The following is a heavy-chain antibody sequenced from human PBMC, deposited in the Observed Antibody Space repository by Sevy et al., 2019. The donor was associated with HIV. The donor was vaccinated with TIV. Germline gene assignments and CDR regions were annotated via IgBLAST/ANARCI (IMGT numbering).Heavy chain of an antibody. Sequence: ASVKVSCKASGYTFTSYAISWVRQAPGQGLEWMGWISAYNGNTNYAQKLQGRVTMTTDTSTSTAYMELRSLRSDDTAVYYCARPPGTSGRDAFDILGQGTMVTVSS. D-gene: IGHD2-8*01. J-gene: IGHJ3*02. CDR1: GYTFTSYA. CDR2: ISAYNGNT. V-gene: IGHV1-18*04. CDR3: ARPPGTSGRDAFDI.